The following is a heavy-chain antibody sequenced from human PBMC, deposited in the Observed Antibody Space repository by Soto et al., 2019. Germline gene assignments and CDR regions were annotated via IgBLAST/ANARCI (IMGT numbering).Heavy chain of an antibody. CDR3: AKEGVRFRSRFFQDSGSYYDY. D-gene: IGHD1-26*01. Sequence: GGSLRLSCAASGFTFDDYTMHWVRQAPGKGLEWVSLISWDGGSTYYADSVKGRFTISRDNSKNSLYLQMNSLRTEDTALYYCAKEGVRFRSRFFQDSGSYYDYWGQGTLVTVSS. J-gene: IGHJ4*02. CDR2: ISWDGGST. V-gene: IGHV3-43*01. CDR1: GFTFDDYT.